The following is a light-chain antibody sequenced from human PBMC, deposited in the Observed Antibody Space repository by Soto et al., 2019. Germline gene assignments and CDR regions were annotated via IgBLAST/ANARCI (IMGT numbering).Light chain of an antibody. CDR1: QSVSSSY. J-gene: IGKJ2*01. CDR3: HQFGNSLYT. V-gene: IGKV3-20*01. CDR2: GAY. Sequence: EIVLTQSPGTLSLSPGDRATLSCRASQSVSSSYLAWYQQKPGQAPRLLIYGAYSRATGIPDRLSGSWSGTDFTLIISSMEPEDVAVYYCHQFGNSLYTFGQLTKLEIK.